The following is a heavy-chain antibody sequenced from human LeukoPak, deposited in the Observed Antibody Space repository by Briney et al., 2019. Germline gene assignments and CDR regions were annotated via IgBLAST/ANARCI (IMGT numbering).Heavy chain of an antibody. Sequence: RQAPCHEIERMGGIIPIFGIANYAQKFKGRVTVTADESASTAYMELSSLRSEDTAVYYCASGGVVVVVAATPDLQYYYYYGMDVWGKGTTVTVSS. CDR3: ASGGVVVVVAATPDLQYYYYYGMDV. CDR2: IIPIFGIA. J-gene: IGHJ6*04. D-gene: IGHD2-15*01. V-gene: IGHV1-69*01.